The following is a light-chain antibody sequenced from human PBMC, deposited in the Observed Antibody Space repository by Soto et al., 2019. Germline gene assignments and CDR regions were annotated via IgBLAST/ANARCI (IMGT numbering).Light chain of an antibody. CDR1: QSVSNN. V-gene: IGKV3-15*01. CDR3: HQYSNWPPWT. J-gene: IGKJ1*01. CDR2: GAS. Sequence: EIVLTQSPGTLSLSPGERATLSCRASQSVSNNYLAWYQQKPGQAPRLLISGASTRAAGISDRFRGSGSGTEFTLTISSLQSEDSAVYYCHQYSNWPPWTFGPGTKVDIK.